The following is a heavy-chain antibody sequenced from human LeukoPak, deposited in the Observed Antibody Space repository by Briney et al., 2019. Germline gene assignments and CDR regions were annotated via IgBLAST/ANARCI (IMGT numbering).Heavy chain of an antibody. D-gene: IGHD6-19*01. V-gene: IGHV3-33*01. CDR1: GFTFSSYG. J-gene: IGHJ4*02. Sequence: GGSLRLSCAASGFTFSSYGMHWVRQAPGKGLEWVAVIWYDGSNKYYADSVKGRFTISRDNSKNTLYLQMNSLRVEDTAVYYCVVAVAGNSLDYWGQGTLVTVSS. CDR2: IWYDGSNK. CDR3: VVAVAGNSLDY.